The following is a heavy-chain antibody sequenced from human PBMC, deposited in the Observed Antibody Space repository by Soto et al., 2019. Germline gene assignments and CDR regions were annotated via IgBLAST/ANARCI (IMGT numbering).Heavy chain of an antibody. CDR3: ARYYYDSSGCWGWFDP. V-gene: IGHV4-39*01. CDR2: IYYSGST. Sequence: PSETLSLTCTVSGGSISSSSYYWGWIRQPPGKGLEWIGSIYYSGSTYYNPSLKSRVTISVDTSKNQFSLKLSSVTAADTAVYYCARYYYDSSGCWGWFDPWGQGTLVTVYS. CDR1: GGSISSSSYY. J-gene: IGHJ5*02. D-gene: IGHD3-22*01.